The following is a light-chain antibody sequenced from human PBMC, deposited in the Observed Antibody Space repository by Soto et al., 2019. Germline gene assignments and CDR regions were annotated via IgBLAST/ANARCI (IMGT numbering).Light chain of an antibody. V-gene: IGLV2-14*01. Sequence: QSALTQPASVSGSPGQSITISCTGTSSDIDDYKYVSWYQQHPGKAPKLMVYEVNYRPSGVSNRFSGSKSGNAASLTISGLQAEDEADYYCSAYTSIGTYVCGAGTKVTVL. J-gene: IGLJ1*01. CDR1: SSDIDDYKY. CDR2: EVN. CDR3: SAYTSIGTYV.